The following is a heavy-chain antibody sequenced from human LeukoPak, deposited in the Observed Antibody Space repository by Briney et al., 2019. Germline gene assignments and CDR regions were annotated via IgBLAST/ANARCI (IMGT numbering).Heavy chain of an antibody. CDR1: GGSVSSTSYY. CDR2: FYYSGST. CDR3: ARLSGNGFDM. D-gene: IGHD1-26*01. Sequence: SEPLSLTCPVSGGSVSSTSYYWGWIRKPPGRGVEWIGSFYYSGSTFYHPSLKSRVTISVDTSKNRFSLKLSSVTAGDTAVYYCARLSGNGFDMWGQGTTVTVSS. V-gene: IGHV4-39*01. J-gene: IGHJ3*02.